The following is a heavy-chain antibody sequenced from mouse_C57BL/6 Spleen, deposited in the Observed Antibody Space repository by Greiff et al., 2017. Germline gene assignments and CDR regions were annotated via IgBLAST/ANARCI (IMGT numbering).Heavy chain of an antibody. D-gene: IGHD3-2*02. CDR1: GFTFSSYA. Sequence: EVQRVESGGGLVKPGGSLKLSCAASGFTFSSYAMSWVRQTPEKRLEWVATISDGGSYTYYPDNVKGRFTISRDNAKNNLYLQMSHLKSEDTSMYYCARGDSSGYDAMAYWGQGTSVTVSS. J-gene: IGHJ4*01. CDR2: ISDGGSYT. V-gene: IGHV5-4*01. CDR3: ARGDSSGYDAMAY.